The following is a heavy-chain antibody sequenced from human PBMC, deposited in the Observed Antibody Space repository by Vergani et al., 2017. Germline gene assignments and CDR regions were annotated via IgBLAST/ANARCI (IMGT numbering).Heavy chain of an antibody. CDR2: VNQDGSEK. D-gene: IGHD3-10*01. CDR1: GFISSSYW. Sequence: EGQLVESGGDWVQRGGSLRLSCAASGFISSSYWMSWVRQAPGKGLEWVANVNQDGSEKYYVDSVRGRFTISRDNAKNSIYLQMNSLRAEDTAAYFCVRVPLIRRGSGNYVDPWGQGTLVTVSS. CDR3: VRVPLIRRGSGNYVDP. V-gene: IGHV3-7*01. J-gene: IGHJ5*02.